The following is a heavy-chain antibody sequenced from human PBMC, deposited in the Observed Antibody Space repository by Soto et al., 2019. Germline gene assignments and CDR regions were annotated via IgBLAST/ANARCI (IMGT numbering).Heavy chain of an antibody. V-gene: IGHV1-24*01. CDR3: AAESDFIYSGSDSFVY. CDR1: GSTLTELS. J-gene: IGHJ4*02. CDR2: FDPEDGET. D-gene: IGHD3-10*01. Sequence: ASVKVSCKVSGSTLTELSMHWVRQAPGKGLEWMGGFDPEDGETLYAQNFQGRVTMTEDTSTDTAYMDLSSLKSEDTAVYYCAAESDFIYSGSDSFVYWGQGTLVTVSS.